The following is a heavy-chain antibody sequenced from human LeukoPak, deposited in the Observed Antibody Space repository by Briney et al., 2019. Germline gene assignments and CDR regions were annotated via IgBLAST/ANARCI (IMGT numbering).Heavy chain of an antibody. CDR3: VRDGYSYGFMLAFDI. CDR2: IVSDGRNT. J-gene: IGHJ3*02. CDR1: GFTFSSYW. D-gene: IGHD5-18*01. Sequence: EGSLRLSCAASGFTFSSYWMHWVRQAPGKGLVWVSRIVSDGRNTIYADSVKGRFTIYRDSAKNTLYLQMNSLRAEDTAVYYCVRDGYSYGFMLAFDIWGQGTMVTVSS. V-gene: IGHV3-74*01.